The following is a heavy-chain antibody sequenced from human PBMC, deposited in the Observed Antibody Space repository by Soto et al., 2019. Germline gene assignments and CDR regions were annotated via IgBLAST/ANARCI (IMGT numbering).Heavy chain of an antibody. CDR1: GFIFSGSA. CDR3: TRDTYGFWSGPSFFSF. J-gene: IGHJ4*02. Sequence: PVGSLRLSCAASGFIFSGSAIHWVRQASGKGLEWIGRIRSKDNNYATAYTSSVRGRFTISRDDSKNTAYLQMNSLKTEDTALYRCTRDTYGFWSGPSFFSFWGQGTLVTVSS. CDR2: IRSKDNNYAT. V-gene: IGHV3-73*01. D-gene: IGHD3-3*01.